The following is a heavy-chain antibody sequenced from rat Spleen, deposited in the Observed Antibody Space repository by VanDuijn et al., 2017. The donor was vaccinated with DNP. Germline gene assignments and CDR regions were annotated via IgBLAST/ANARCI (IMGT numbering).Heavy chain of an antibody. Sequence: EVQLVESGGGLVQPGRSLKLSCAASGFTFSNYDMAWVRQAPTKGLEWVACVGPRGAYTYYGDSVKGRFSVSRDDAQGNLYLQMNSLKSEDTATYYCARRETGYFDYWGQGVMVTVSS. CDR2: VGPRGAYT. V-gene: IGHV5-25*01. CDR1: GFTFSNYD. CDR3: ARRETGYFDY. J-gene: IGHJ2*01. D-gene: IGHD4-2*01.